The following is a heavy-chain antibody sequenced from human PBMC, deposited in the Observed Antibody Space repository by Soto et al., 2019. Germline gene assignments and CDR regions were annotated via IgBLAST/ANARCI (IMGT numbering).Heavy chain of an antibody. CDR1: GFAFRSYG. CDR2: ISYDGSNK. Sequence: GGSLRLSCAACGFAFRSYGMQWVLQAPGKGLEWVAGISYDGSNKYYAESVKGRFTISRDNSKNTLYLQVNSLRAEDTPVYYCAKYSGSSSNYYYGMDVWGQGTTVTVSS. V-gene: IGHV3-30*18. D-gene: IGHD1-26*01. J-gene: IGHJ6*02. CDR3: AKYSGSSSNYYYGMDV.